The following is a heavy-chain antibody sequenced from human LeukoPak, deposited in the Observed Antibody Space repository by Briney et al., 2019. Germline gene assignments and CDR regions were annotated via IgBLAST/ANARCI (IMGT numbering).Heavy chain of an antibody. CDR3: ARGYDSSGYCYFDY. CDR1: GGPISSGSYY. CDR2: IYYSGST. D-gene: IGHD3-22*01. V-gene: IGHV4-39*07. Sequence: PSETLSLTCTVSGGPISSGSYYWGWIRQPPGKGLEWIGSIYYSGSTYYNPSLKSRVTISVDTSKNQFSLKLSSVTAADTAVYYCARGYDSSGYCYFDYWGQGTLVTVSS. J-gene: IGHJ4*02.